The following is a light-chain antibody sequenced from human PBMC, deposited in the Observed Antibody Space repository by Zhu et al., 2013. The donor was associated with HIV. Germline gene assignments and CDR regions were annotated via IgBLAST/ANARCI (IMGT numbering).Light chain of an antibody. CDR3: QQLKTYPRS. Sequence: DIQMTQSPSSVSASVGDRVTITCRASEGINNYLAWFQQKPGKAPKSLIHAASNLQSGVPSKFSGSGSGTDFTLTISSLQPEDSATYYCQQLKTYPRSFGQGTKVEI. J-gene: IGKJ2*01. V-gene: IGKV1-16*02. CDR1: EGINNY. CDR2: AAS.